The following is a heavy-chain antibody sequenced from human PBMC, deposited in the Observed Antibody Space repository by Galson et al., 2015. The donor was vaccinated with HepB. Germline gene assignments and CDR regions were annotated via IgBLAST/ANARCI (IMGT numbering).Heavy chain of an antibody. J-gene: IGHJ3*02. CDR3: ASRVNYYDSSGYYWRGSNDAFDI. V-gene: IGHV1-2*02. CDR2: INPNSGGT. CDR1: GYTFTGYY. Sequence: SVKVSCKASGYTFTGYYMHWVRQAPGQGLEWMGWINPNSGGTNYAQKFQGRVTMTRDTSISTAYMELSRLRSDDTAVYYCASRVNYYDSSGYYWRGSNDAFDIWGQGTMVTVSS. D-gene: IGHD3-22*01.